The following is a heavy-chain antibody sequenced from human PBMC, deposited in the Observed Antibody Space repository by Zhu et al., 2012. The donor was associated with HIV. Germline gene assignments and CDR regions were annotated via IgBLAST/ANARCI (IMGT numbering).Heavy chain of an antibody. CDR3: ARGAGILHFDY. CDR1: GDSISSGDYY. Sequence: QVHLQESGPGLVKPSQTLSLTCTVSGDSISSGDYYWNWIRQSPGKGLEWIGYIYYSGNTYYNPSLKSRVTVSMDMSKNHFSLKLSSVTAADTAVYYCARGAGILHFDYWGQGALVTVSS. D-gene: IGHD3-10*01. J-gene: IGHJ4*02. CDR2: IYYSGNT. V-gene: IGHV4-30-4*01.